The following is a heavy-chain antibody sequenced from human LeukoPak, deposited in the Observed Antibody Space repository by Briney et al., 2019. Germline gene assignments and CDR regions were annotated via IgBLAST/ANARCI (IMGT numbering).Heavy chain of an antibody. CDR1: GGSISSYF. J-gene: IGHJ4*02. V-gene: IGHV4-4*07. CDR2: IYTSGST. D-gene: IGHD6-13*01. CDR3: TTAQDDSSSWYYFDY. Sequence: SETLSLTCTVSGGSISSYFWSWIRQPAGKGLEWIGRIYTSGSTNYNPSLKSRVTMSVDTSKNQFSLKLSSVTAADTAVYYCTTAQDDSSSWYYFDYWGQGTLVTVSS.